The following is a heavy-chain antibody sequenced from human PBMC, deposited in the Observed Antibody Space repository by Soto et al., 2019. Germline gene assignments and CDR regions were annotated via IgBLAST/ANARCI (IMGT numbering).Heavy chain of an antibody. CDR3: ARGGDTAIGYGY. J-gene: IGHJ4*02. D-gene: IGHD5-18*01. V-gene: IGHV1-2*02. Sequence: ASVKVSCKASGYTLTGYYMHCVLRSAVQGLEGMGWINPNSGGTNYAQKFQGRVTMTRDTSISTAYMELSRLRSDDTAVYYCARGGDTAIGYGYWGQGTLVTVSS. CDR2: INPNSGGT. CDR1: GYTLTGYY.